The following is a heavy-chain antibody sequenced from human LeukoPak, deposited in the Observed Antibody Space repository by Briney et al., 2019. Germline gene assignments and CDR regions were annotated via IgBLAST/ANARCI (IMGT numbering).Heavy chain of an antibody. V-gene: IGHV4-34*01. D-gene: IGHD5-18*01. CDR1: GGSFSGYY. CDR2: INHSGST. Sequence: SETLSLTCAVYGGSFSGYYWSWIRQPPGKGLEWIGEINHSGSTNYNPSLKSRVTISVDTSKNQFSLKLSSVTAADTAVYYCARARGMVRNFDYWGQGTLVTVSS. J-gene: IGHJ4*02. CDR3: ARARGMVRNFDY.